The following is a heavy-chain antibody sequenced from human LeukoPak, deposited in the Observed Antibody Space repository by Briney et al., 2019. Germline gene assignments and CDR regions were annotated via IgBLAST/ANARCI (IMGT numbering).Heavy chain of an antibody. CDR2: IKQDGSKK. CDR3: ARGPSDSSSWCPFDY. V-gene: IGHV3-7*01. Sequence: PGGSLRLSCVGSGFSFSSTYWMTWVRQAPGKGLEWVANIKQDGSKKYYVDSVKGRFTISRDNAKNSLYLQMNSLRAEDTAVYYCARGPSDSSSWCPFDYWGQGTLVTVSS. J-gene: IGHJ4*02. D-gene: IGHD6-13*01. CDR1: GFSFSSTYW.